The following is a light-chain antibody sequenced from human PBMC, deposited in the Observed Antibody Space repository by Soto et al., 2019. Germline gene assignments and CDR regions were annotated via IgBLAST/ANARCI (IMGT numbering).Light chain of an antibody. V-gene: IGLV1-51*01. CDR1: SSNIGNNY. CDR2: DNN. Sequence: QSALTQPRSVSAAPGPKGTISCAGSSSNIGNNYVSWYQQLPGTAPKLLIYDNNKRPSGIPDRFSGSKCVTSATLGITGLQTGDESDYYCGTWDSSLRDFYVFGPGTKLTVL. J-gene: IGLJ1*01. CDR3: GTWDSSLRDFYV.